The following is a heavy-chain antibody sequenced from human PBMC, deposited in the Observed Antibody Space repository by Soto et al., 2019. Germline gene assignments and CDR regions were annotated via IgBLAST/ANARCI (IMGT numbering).Heavy chain of an antibody. CDR2: ITWDSNTI. CDR3: AKGNDCRTTSCSRYYFYYYMDV. D-gene: IGHD2-2*01. V-gene: IGHV3-9*01. Sequence: GGSLRLSCAASGFTFEDYAMQWVRQAPGKGLEWVSYITWDSNTIAYADSVKGRFTVSRDNAKNSLYLQMNNLRPEDTALYYCAKGNDCRTTSCSRYYFYYYMDVWGKGTTVTVSS. CDR1: GFTFEDYA. J-gene: IGHJ6*03.